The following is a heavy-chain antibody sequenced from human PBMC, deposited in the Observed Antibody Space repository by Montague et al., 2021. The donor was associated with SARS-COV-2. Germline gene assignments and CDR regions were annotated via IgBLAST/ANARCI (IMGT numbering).Heavy chain of an antibody. D-gene: IGHD3-22*01. J-gene: IGHJ4*02. Sequence: SETLSLTCTVSGGSISSSSYYWGWIRQPPGKGLEWIGSIYYSGSTYYNPSLKSRDTISVDTSKNQFSLKLSSVTAADTAVYYCASPGVYYDSSGLLGFDYWGQGTLVTVSS. CDR1: GGSISSSSYY. CDR2: IYYSGST. CDR3: ASPGVYYDSSGLLGFDY. V-gene: IGHV4-39*01.